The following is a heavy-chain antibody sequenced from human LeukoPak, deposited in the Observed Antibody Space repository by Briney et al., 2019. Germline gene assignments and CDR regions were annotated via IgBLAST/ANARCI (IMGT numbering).Heavy chain of an antibody. J-gene: IGHJ4*02. CDR2: IYTSGST. V-gene: IGHV4-4*07. CDR3: ARLGVIGRTFDY. Sequence: MTSETLSLTCTVSGGSISSYYWSWIRQPAGKGLEWIGRIYTSGSTNYNPSLKSRVTMSVDTSMNQFSLKLSSVTAADTAVYYCARLGVIGRTFDYWGQGTLVTVSS. D-gene: IGHD1-14*01. CDR1: GGSISSYY.